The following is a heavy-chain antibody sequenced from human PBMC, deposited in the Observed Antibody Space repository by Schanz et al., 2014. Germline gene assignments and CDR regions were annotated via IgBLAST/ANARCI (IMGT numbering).Heavy chain of an antibody. D-gene: IGHD3-10*01. CDR2: ISHDGYST. J-gene: IGHJ6*02. V-gene: IGHV3-23*01. Sequence: EVQLLESGGGLVQPGGSLRLSCAASGFSFSSYAMGWVRQAPGKGLEYVSAISHDGYSTYYADSVKGRFTISRDNSKSTLYLQMNSLRAEDTAVYYCAKDGPGGSGSYSADGGMDVWGQGTTVTVSS. CDR3: AKDGPGGSGSYSADGGMDV. CDR1: GFSFSSYA.